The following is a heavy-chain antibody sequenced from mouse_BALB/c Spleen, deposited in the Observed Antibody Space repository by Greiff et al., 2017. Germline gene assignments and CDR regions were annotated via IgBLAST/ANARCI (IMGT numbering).Heavy chain of an antibody. J-gene: IGHJ4*01. Sequence: EVQVVESGGGLVKPGGSLKLSCAASGFTFSSYAMSWVRQSPEKRLEWVAEISSGGSYTYYPDTVTGRFTISRDNAKNTLYLEMSSLRSEDTAMYYCARYYYGSTYYYAMDYWGQGTSVTVSS. V-gene: IGHV5-9-4*01. CDR2: ISSGGSYT. D-gene: IGHD1-1*01. CDR3: ARYYYGSTYYYAMDY. CDR1: GFTFSSYA.